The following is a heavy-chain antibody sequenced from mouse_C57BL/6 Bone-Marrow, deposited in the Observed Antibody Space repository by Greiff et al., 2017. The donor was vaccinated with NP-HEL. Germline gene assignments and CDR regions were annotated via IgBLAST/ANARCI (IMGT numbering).Heavy chain of an antibody. V-gene: IGHV1-50*01. J-gene: IGHJ2*01. CDR2: IDPSASYT. CDR1: GYTFTSYW. D-gene: IGHD1-1*01. CDR3: ATTVVANFDY. Sequence: VQLQQPGAELVKPGASVKLSCKASGYTFTSYWMQWVKQRPGQGLEWIGEIDPSASYTNYNQKFKGKATLTVDTSSSTAYMQLSSLTSEDSAVYYCATTVVANFDYWGQGTTLTVSS.